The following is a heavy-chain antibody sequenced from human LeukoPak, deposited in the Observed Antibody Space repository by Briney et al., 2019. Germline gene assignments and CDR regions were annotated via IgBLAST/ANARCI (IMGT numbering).Heavy chain of an antibody. D-gene: IGHD4-11*01. CDR1: GGSFSGQY. CDR3: ARDRYSNSFYYYYAMDA. Sequence: PSETLSLTCAVFGGSFSGQYWSWIRQPPGKGLEWIGEINHRGSTTYNPSLKSRVTISVDTSKSQFSLKVRSLTAADTAVYYCARDRYSNSFYYYYAMDAWGQGTTVTVSS. V-gene: IGHV4-34*01. CDR2: INHRGST. J-gene: IGHJ6*02.